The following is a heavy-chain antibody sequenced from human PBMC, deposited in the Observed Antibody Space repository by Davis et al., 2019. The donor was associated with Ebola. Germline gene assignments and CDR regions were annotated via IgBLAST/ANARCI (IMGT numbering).Heavy chain of an antibody. V-gene: IGHV1-18*01. CDR2: ISAYNGNT. Sequence: ASVKVSCKASGYTFTSYGISWVRQAPGQGLEWMGWISAYNGNTNYAQKLQGRVTMTTDTSTSTAYMELRSLRSDDTAVYYCARVPPSAQLRFLEWLIDYWGQGTLVTVSS. J-gene: IGHJ4*02. CDR1: GYTFTSYG. CDR3: ARVPPSAQLRFLEWLIDY. D-gene: IGHD3-3*01.